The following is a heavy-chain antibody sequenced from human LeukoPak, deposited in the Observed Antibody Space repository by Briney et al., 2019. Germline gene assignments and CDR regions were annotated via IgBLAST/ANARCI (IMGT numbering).Heavy chain of an antibody. CDR2: IYYSGST. V-gene: IGHV4-39*07. Sequence: SETLSLTCTVSGGSISSSSYYWGWIRQPPGKGLEWIGSIYYSGSTYYNPSLKSRVTISVDTSGNQFSLKLSSVTAADTAVYYCARVGSGWYWFDPWGQGTLVTVSS. D-gene: IGHD6-19*01. CDR1: GGSISSSSYY. J-gene: IGHJ5*02. CDR3: ARVGSGWYWFDP.